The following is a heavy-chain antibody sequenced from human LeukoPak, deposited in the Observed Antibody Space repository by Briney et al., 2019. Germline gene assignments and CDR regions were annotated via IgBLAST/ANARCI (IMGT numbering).Heavy chain of an antibody. D-gene: IGHD2-2*01. Sequence: GASVKVSCKASGGTFSSYAISWVRQAPGQGLEWMGGIIPIFGTANYAQKIQGRVTITADESTSTAYMELSSLRSEDTAVYYCARPSYCSSTSCQDYYYGMDVWGKGTTVTVSS. CDR3: ARPSYCSSTSCQDYYYGMDV. V-gene: IGHV1-69*13. CDR1: GGTFSSYA. CDR2: IIPIFGTA. J-gene: IGHJ6*04.